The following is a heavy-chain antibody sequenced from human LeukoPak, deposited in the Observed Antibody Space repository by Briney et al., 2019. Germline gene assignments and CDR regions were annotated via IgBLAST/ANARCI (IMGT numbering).Heavy chain of an antibody. V-gene: IGHV3-23*01. CDR3: ARIGYRSSCFDY. Sequence: PGGSLRLSCAASGFTFSSYAMSWVRQAPGKGLEWVSAISGSGGSTYYADSVKGRFTISRDNAKNSLYLQMNSLRAEDTAVYYCARIGYRSSCFDYWGRGTVVTVSS. D-gene: IGHD6-13*01. J-gene: IGHJ4*02. CDR2: ISGSGGST. CDR1: GFTFSSYA.